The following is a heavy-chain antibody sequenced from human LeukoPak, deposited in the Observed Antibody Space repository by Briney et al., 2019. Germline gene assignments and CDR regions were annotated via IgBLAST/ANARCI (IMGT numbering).Heavy chain of an antibody. CDR1: GYTFTGYY. D-gene: IGHD3-10*01. CDR2: INPNSGGT. J-gene: IGHJ4*02. Sequence: ASVKVSCTASGYTFTGYYMHWVRQAPGQGLEWMGWINPNSGGTNYAQKFQGWVTMTRDTSISTAYMELSRLRSDDTAVYYCARDGEAYYYGSGSLYAFDYWGQGTLVTVSS. V-gene: IGHV1-2*04. CDR3: ARDGEAYYYGSGSLYAFDY.